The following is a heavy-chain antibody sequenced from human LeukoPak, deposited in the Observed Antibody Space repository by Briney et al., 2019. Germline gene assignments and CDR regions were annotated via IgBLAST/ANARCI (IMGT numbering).Heavy chain of an antibody. Sequence: SVKVSCKASGGTFSSYAISWVRQAPGQGLEWMGGIIPIFGTANYAQKFQGRVTITADKSTSTAYMELSSLRSEDTAVYYCAREANLEYYYDSSGYYVFDYWGQGTLVTVSS. CDR2: IIPIFGTA. D-gene: IGHD3-22*01. CDR3: AREANLEYYYDSSGYYVFDY. V-gene: IGHV1-69*06. J-gene: IGHJ4*02. CDR1: GGTFSSYA.